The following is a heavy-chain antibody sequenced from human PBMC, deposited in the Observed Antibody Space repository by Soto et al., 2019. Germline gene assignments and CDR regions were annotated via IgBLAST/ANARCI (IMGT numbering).Heavy chain of an antibody. Sequence: GGSMRLSCSASGFTFSAYAMHWVRQTPGRGLEWVSVISGSGGRTDYADSVKGRFTISRDNSKKTLYLQMNSLRAEDTAVFYCAKMWYDTSNYGMDVWGQGTTVTVSS. CDR3: AKMWYDTSNYGMDV. J-gene: IGHJ6*02. D-gene: IGHD3-9*01. V-gene: IGHV3-23*01. CDR1: GFTFSAYA. CDR2: ISGSGGRT.